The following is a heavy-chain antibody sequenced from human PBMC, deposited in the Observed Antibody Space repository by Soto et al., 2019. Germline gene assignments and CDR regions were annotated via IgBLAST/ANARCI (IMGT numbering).Heavy chain of an antibody. D-gene: IGHD6-13*01. V-gene: IGHV1-8*01. J-gene: IGHJ4*02. CDR3: ATGRFWQQLARVRPDYFDY. CDR1: GYTFTSYV. Sequence: ASVKVSCKASGYTFTSYVINWVRQATGQGLEWMGWMNPNSGNTGYAQKFQGRVTMTRNTSISTAYMELSSLRSEDTAVYYCATGRFWQQLARVRPDYFDYWGQGTLVTVSS. CDR2: MNPNSGNT.